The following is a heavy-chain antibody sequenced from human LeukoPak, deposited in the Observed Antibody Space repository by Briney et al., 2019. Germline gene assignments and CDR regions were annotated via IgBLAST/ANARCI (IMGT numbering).Heavy chain of an antibody. Sequence: GESLKISCKGSGYSFTSYWIGWVRQMPGNGLEWMGIIYPGDSDTRYSPSFQGQVTISADKSISTAYLQWSSLKASDTAMYYCAGAGSSGWTSGAFDIWGQGTMVTVSS. J-gene: IGHJ3*02. CDR2: IYPGDSDT. CDR3: AGAGSSGWTSGAFDI. D-gene: IGHD6-19*01. CDR1: GYSFTSYW. V-gene: IGHV5-51*01.